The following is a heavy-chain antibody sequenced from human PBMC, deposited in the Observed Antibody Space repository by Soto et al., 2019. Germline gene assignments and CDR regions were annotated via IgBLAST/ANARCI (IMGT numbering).Heavy chain of an antibody. J-gene: IGHJ4*02. V-gene: IGHV3-33*08. D-gene: IGHD1-1*01. CDR2: RWYDGSDK. CDR3: ALSWYSYYFDL. CDR1: VFTFISYG. Sequence: GWSLRLSCAASVFTFISYGMHWVRQAPGKGLEWVAVRWYDGSDKYYSDSVKGRFTISRDNSKNTLYMQMNSLRDEDTAVYYCALSWYSYYFDLWGQGTLVTVS.